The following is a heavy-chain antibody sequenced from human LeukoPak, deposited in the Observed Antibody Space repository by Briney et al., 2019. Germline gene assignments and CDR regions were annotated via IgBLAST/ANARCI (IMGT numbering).Heavy chain of an antibody. Sequence: AGSPRLSCAPSGFTFSDYYMSWIRQAPGKGLEWVSYISSSSSYTNYADSVKGRFTISRDNAKNSLYLQMNGLRAEDTAVYYCARPRGGAYAGAFDIWGQGTMVTVA. D-gene: IGHD1-26*01. CDR3: ARPRGGAYAGAFDI. V-gene: IGHV3-11*06. CDR2: ISSSSSYT. CDR1: GFTFSDYY. J-gene: IGHJ3*02.